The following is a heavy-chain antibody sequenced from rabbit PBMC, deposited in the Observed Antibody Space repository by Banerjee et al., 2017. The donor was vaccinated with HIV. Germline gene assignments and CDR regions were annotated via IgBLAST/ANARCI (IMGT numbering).Heavy chain of an antibody. J-gene: IGHJ4*01. Sequence: WAKGRFTISKTSSTTVTLQMTSLTVADTATYFCARDVAGSGVYDFNLWGQGTLVTVS. CDR3: ARDVAGSGVYDFNL. V-gene: IGHV1S40*01. D-gene: IGHD1-1*01.